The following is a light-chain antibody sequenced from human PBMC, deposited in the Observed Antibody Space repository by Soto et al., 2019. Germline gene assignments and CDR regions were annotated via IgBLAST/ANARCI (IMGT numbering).Light chain of an antibody. CDR2: DAS. CDR1: QNIRNW. V-gene: IGKV1-5*01. Sequence: DIQMTQPPSTLSASVGDSVTITCRASQNIRNWLAWYQQKPGKAPNPLIYDASSLKSGVPARFSGSGSGTEFTLTISSLQPDDFAVYYCQQRSSWPLITFGQGTRLEI. J-gene: IGKJ5*01. CDR3: QQRSSWPLIT.